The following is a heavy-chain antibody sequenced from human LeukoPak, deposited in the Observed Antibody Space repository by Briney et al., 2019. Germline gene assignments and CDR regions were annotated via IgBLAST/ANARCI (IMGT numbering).Heavy chain of an antibody. J-gene: IGHJ4*02. CDR2: IYTSGST. Sequence: TLSLTCTVSGGSISSGSYYWSWIRQPAGKGLEWIGRIYTSGSTNYNPSLKSRVTISVDTSKNQFSPKLSSVTAADTAVYYCARVSYDSSGYYGDYWGQGTLVTVSS. D-gene: IGHD3-22*01. CDR3: ARVSYDSSGYYGDY. CDR1: GGSISSGSYY. V-gene: IGHV4-61*02.